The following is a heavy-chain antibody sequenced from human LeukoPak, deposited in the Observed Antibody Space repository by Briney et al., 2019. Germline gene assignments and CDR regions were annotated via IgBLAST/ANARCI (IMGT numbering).Heavy chain of an antibody. CDR3: ARDWADSGSDY. Sequence: GGSLRLSCVASGFTFSSFGIHWVRQAPGKGLEWVALIWYDGSKQYYADSVKGRFTISRDNSKSTVYLQMNSLRAEDTAVYFCARDWADSGSDYWGQGTLVIVSS. D-gene: IGHD5-12*01. CDR1: GFTFSSFG. J-gene: IGHJ4*02. V-gene: IGHV3-33*01. CDR2: IWYDGSKQ.